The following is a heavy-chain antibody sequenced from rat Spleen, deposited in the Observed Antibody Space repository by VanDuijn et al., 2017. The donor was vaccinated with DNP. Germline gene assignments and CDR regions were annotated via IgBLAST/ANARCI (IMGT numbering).Heavy chain of an antibody. CDR3: ARVGKGTFDY. CDR1: GFTFSDYY. V-gene: IGHV5-22*01. CDR2: ISYDGGGS. J-gene: IGHJ2*01. Sequence: EVQLVESGGGLVQPGRSLKLSCAASGFTFSDYYMAWVRQAPTKGLEWVAYISYDGGGSYYGDSVKGRFTISRDNTKSTLYLQMNSLRSEDMATYYCARVGKGTFDYWGQGVMVTVSS.